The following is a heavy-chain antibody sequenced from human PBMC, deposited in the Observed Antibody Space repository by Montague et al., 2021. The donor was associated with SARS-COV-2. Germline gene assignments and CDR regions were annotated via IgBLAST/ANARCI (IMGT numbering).Heavy chain of an antibody. CDR3: ARLWSSDIVLMVYAIKGWFDP. Sequence: SETLSLTCTVSGGSISSSCYYWGWLRQPPGKGLEWIGSIYYSGSTYSNPTLKSRVTISVDTSKNQFSQKLSSVTAADTAVYYCARLWSSDIVLMVYAIKGWFDPWGQGTLVTVSS. D-gene: IGHD2-8*01. CDR1: GGSISSSCYY. V-gene: IGHV4-39*01. CDR2: IYYSGST. J-gene: IGHJ5*02.